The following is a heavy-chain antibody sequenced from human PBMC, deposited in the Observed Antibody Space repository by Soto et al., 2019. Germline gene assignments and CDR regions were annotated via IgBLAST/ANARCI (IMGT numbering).Heavy chain of an antibody. CDR3: ARQNDYGDYVDY. D-gene: IGHD4-17*01. V-gene: IGHV4-59*08. CDR2: IYYSGST. Sequence: SETLSLTCTVSGGSISSYYWSWIRQPPGKGLEWIGYIYYSGSTNYNPSLKSRVTISVDTSKNQFSLKLSSVTAADTAVYYCARQNDYGDYVDYWGQGTLVTVSS. J-gene: IGHJ4*02. CDR1: GGSISSYY.